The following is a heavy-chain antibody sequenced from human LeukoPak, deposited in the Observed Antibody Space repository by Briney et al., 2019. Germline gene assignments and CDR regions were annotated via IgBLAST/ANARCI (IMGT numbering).Heavy chain of an antibody. Sequence: SETLSLTCTISGGSVSDYYWSWIRQSPGKGLEWIGYIYYTGSTTYNPSLKSRVTMSADTSKNQFSLNLNSVTAADTAVYYCAKGGMGYSGAYYVGYWGQGTLVTVSS. D-gene: IGHD1-26*01. CDR3: AKGGMGYSGAYYVGY. V-gene: IGHV4-59*02. J-gene: IGHJ4*02. CDR1: GGSVSDYY. CDR2: IYYTGST.